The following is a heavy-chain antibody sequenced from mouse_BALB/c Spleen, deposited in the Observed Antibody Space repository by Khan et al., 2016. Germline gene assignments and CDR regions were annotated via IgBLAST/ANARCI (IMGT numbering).Heavy chain of an antibody. CDR3: ARSTDY. Sequence: VQLKQSGAELVKPGASVKLSCTASGFNIKDTYMHWVKQRPEQGLEWIGRIDPANGNTKYDPKFQGKATITADTSSNTAYLQLSSLTSEDTAVXSCARSTDYWGQGTTLTVSS. CDR2: IDPANGNT. CDR1: GFNIKDTY. V-gene: IGHV14-3*02. J-gene: IGHJ2*01.